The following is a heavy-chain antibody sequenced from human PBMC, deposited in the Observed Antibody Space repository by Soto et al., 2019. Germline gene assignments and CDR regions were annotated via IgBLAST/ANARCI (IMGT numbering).Heavy chain of an antibody. CDR2: INHSGST. V-gene: IGHV4-34*01. CDR1: GGSFSGYY. CDR3: ARLHVSAQNWFDP. J-gene: IGHJ5*02. Sequence: SETLSLTCAVYGGSFSGYYWSWVRQPPGKGLEWIGEINHSGSTNYNPSLKSRVTISVDTSKDQFSLKLSSVTAADAAMYYCARLHVSAQNWFDPWGQGTLVTVSS. D-gene: IGHD2-8*01.